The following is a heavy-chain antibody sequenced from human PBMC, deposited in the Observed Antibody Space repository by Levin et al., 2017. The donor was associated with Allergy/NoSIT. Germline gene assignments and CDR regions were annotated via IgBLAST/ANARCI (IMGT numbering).Heavy chain of an antibody. CDR2: IRSTAFGGTT. Sequence: QSGESLKISCTASGFTFGNYAMSWFRQAPGKGLEWVGFIRSTAFGGTTDYVASVRGRFSISRDDSKSVAYLQMSNLKTEDTAVYYCARSDLLWFGQLLDAFDIWGQGTMVTVSS. V-gene: IGHV3-49*03. CDR3: ARSDLLWFGQLLDAFDI. D-gene: IGHD3-10*01. CDR1: GFTFGNYA. J-gene: IGHJ3*02.